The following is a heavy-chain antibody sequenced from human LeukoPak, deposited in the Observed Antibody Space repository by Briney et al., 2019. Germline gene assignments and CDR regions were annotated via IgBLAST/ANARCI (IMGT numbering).Heavy chain of an antibody. CDR3: AREGGSSPFYYYYMDV. CDR1: GFTFSSYA. Sequence: PGGSLRLSCAASGFTFSSYAMHWVRQAPGKGLEYVSAISSNGGSTYYANSVKGRFTISRDNSKNTLYLQMGSLRAEDMAVYYCAREGGSSPFYYYYMDVWGKGTTVTVSS. V-gene: IGHV3-64*01. CDR2: ISSNGGST. J-gene: IGHJ6*03. D-gene: IGHD1-26*01.